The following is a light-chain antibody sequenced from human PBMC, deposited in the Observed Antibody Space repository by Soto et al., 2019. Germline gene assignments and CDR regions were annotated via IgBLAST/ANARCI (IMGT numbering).Light chain of an antibody. CDR1: QSIGTS. V-gene: IGKV1-39*01. CDR3: QQSYNTPWT. Sequence: DIQMTQSPSSLSASVGDRVTITCRASQSIGTSLNWFQQRPGKATKLLIYAASRWQSGDPSRFSGSGSGTDFPLTIISLQPEDFATYYCQQSYNTPWTCGQGTQVEIK. CDR2: AAS. J-gene: IGKJ1*01.